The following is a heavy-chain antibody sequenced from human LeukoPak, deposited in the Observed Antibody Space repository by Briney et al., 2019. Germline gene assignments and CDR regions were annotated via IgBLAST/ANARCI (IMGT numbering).Heavy chain of an antibody. V-gene: IGHV3-53*01. J-gene: IGHJ4*02. CDR2: IYSGGST. CDR1: GFTVSSNY. CDR3: ALASPAAGSLFDY. Sequence: GGSLRLSCAASGFTVSSNYMGWVRQAPGKGLEWVSVIYSGGSTYYADSVKGRFTISRDNSKNTLYLQMNSLRAEDTAVYYCALASPAAGSLFDYWGQGTLVTVSS. D-gene: IGHD6-13*01.